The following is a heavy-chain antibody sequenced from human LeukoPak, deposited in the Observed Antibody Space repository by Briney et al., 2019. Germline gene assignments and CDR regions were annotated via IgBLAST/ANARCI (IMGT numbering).Heavy chain of an antibody. CDR2: ISYDGSNK. CDR3: AKDSGDTIDPENYFDY. D-gene: IGHD3-10*01. CDR1: GFTFSSYG. Sequence: GRSLRLSCAASGFTFSSYGMHWVRQAPGKGLEWVAVISYDGSNKYYADSVKGRFTISRDNSKNTLYLQMNSLRAEDTAVYYCAKDSGDTIDPENYFDYWGQGTLVTVSS. V-gene: IGHV3-30*18. J-gene: IGHJ4*02.